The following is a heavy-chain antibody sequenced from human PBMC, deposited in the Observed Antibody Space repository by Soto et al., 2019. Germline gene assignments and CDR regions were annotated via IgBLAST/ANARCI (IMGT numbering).Heavy chain of an antibody. D-gene: IGHD5-18*01. CDR1: GYTFTSYY. Sequence: ASVKVSCKASGYTFTSYYMHWVRQAPGQGLEWMGIINPSGGSTSYAQKFQGRVTMTRDTSTSTVYMELSSLRSEDTAVYYCACDLGVMRAADTTMVFYSGIDYWGQGTLVTVSS. CDR3: ACDLGVMRAADTTMVFYSGIDY. J-gene: IGHJ4*02. CDR2: INPSGGST. V-gene: IGHV1-46*03.